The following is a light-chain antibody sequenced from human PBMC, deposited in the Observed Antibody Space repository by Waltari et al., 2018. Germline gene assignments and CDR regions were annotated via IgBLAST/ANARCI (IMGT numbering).Light chain of an antibody. CDR3: QQYGLSPRT. V-gene: IGKV3-20*01. J-gene: IGKJ1*01. Sequence: EIVLTQSPGTMSLSPGERATLSCRASQSISIYLAWYQQKSGQAPRLLIYGASSRATGIPDRFSGSWSGTDFTLIINRLEPEDFAVYYCQQYGLSPRTFGQGTKVEIK. CDR2: GAS. CDR1: QSISIY.